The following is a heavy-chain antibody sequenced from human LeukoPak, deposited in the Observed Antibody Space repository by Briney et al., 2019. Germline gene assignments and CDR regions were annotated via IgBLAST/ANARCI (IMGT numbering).Heavy chain of an antibody. Sequence: ASVKVSCKASGYTFTDYYMHWVRQAPGQGLEWMGWINPNSGGTNYAQKFQGRVTMTRGTSISTAYMELSRLRSDDTAVYYCARDRGLVVIDYWGQGTLVTVSS. CDR3: ARDRGLVVIDY. V-gene: IGHV1-2*02. J-gene: IGHJ4*02. CDR1: GYTFTDYY. CDR2: INPNSGGT. D-gene: IGHD3-22*01.